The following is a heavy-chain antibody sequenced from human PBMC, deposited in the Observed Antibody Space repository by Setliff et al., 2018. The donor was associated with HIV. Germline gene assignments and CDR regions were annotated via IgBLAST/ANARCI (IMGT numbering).Heavy chain of an antibody. J-gene: IGHJ4*02. CDR1: GYTFTSYG. V-gene: IGHV1-18*01. Sequence: ASVKVSCKASGYTFTSYGISWVRQAPGQGLEWMGWISTYNGNTNYAQKLQGRVTMTTDTSTTTAYMELRSLKSDDTAIYYCARSPTPLDPFDYWGQGTLVTVSS. CDR3: ARSPTPLDPFDY. CDR2: ISTYNGNT.